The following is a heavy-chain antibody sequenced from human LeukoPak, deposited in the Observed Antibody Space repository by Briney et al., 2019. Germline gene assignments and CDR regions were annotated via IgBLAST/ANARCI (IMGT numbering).Heavy chain of an antibody. D-gene: IGHD1-1*01. Sequence: SETLSLTCAVYGGSFSGYYWTWIRQPPGKGLEWIGEISHSGSTNYNPSLKSRVTISVDTSKNQFSLKLSSVTAADTAVYYCARPLKTGTTRYYFDYWGQGTLVTVSS. V-gene: IGHV4-34*01. CDR1: GGSFSGYY. CDR3: ARPLKTGTTRYYFDY. CDR2: ISHSGST. J-gene: IGHJ4*02.